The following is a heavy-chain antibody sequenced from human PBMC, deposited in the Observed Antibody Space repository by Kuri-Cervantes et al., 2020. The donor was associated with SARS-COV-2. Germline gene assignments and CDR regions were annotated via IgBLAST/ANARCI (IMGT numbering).Heavy chain of an antibody. CDR3: ATSPVVVVGGWFDP. CDR1: GFSFNVYA. Sequence: GESLKISCVASGFSFNVYAMGWVRQSPGKGLEWVSSLTGAGGTTYFADSVDGRFTISRDNSRNTLFLQMSSLRPEDTAVYYCATSPVVVVGGWFDPWGQGTLVTVSS. J-gene: IGHJ5*02. V-gene: IGHV3-23*01. D-gene: IGHD2-15*01. CDR2: LTGAGGTT.